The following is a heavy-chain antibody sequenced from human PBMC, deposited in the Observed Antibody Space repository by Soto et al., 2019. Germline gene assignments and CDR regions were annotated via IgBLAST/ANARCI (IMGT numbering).Heavy chain of an antibody. Sequence: QVQLQQWGAGLLKPSETLSLTCAVYGGSFSGYYWSWIRQPPGKGLEWVGEINHSGSNNYSPSLTSRVTISVDTSKNQFSLKLSSVTAADTAVYYCARNCSTTSCQIWGFDYWGQGTLVTVSS. J-gene: IGHJ4*02. CDR3: ARNCSTTSCQIWGFDY. V-gene: IGHV4-34*01. CDR2: INHSGSN. D-gene: IGHD2-2*01. CDR1: GGSFSGYY.